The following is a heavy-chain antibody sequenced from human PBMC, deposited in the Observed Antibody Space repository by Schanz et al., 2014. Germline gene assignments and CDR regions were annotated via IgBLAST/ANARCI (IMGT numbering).Heavy chain of an antibody. J-gene: IGHJ4*02. CDR1: GFTFSSYA. Sequence: EVHLLESGGGLVQPGGSLRLSCAASGFTFSSYAMSWVRQAPGKGLEWVSVISASGGATYYADSVKDRFTISRDNSKNTLYLQMNSLRAEDTAVYYCAKVRYSSGWRGDYFDEWGQGTLVTVAS. CDR3: AKVRYSSGWRGDYFDE. CDR2: ISASGGAT. D-gene: IGHD6-25*01. V-gene: IGHV3-23*01.